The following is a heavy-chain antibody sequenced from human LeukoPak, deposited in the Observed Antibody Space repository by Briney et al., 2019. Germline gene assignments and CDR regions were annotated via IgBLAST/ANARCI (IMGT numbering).Heavy chain of an antibody. D-gene: IGHD1-26*01. CDR3: ARTSYYGWFDP. CDR2: ISSSSSYI. Sequence: PGRSLRLSCAASGFTFTTYAMHWVRQAPGKGLEWVSSISSSSSYIYYADSVKGRFTISRDNAKNSLYLQMNSLRAEDTAVYYCARTSYYGWFDPWGQGTLVTVSS. J-gene: IGHJ5*02. V-gene: IGHV3-21*01. CDR1: GFTFTTYA.